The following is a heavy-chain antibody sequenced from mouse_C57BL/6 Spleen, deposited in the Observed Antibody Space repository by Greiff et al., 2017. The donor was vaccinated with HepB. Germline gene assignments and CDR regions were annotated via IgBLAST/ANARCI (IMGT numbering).Heavy chain of an antibody. D-gene: IGHD1-1*01. J-gene: IGHJ1*03. V-gene: IGHV1-50*01. CDR3: ARSPIYYYSGGYFDV. CDR1: GYTFTSYW. Sequence: QVQLQQPGAELVKPGASVKLSCKASGYTFTSYWMQWVKQRPGQGLEWIGEIDPSDSYTNYNQKFKGKATLTVDTSSSTAYMQLSSLTSEDSAVYYCARSPIYYYSGGYFDVWGTGTTVTVSS. CDR2: IDPSDSYT.